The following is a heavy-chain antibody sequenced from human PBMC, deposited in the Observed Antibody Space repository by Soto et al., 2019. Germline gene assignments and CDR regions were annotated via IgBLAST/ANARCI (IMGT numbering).Heavy chain of an antibody. CDR3: ARVVGAPNWFDP. V-gene: IGHV3-72*01. CDR1: GFTFSDHS. D-gene: IGHD1-26*01. J-gene: IGHJ5*02. Sequence: EVQLVESGGGLVQPGGSLRLSCAASGFTFSDHSMDWVRQAPGKGLEWVGRTRNKANSYTTEYAASVKGRFTISRDDSKNSLYLQMNSLKTEDTAVYYCARVVGAPNWFDPWGQGTLVTVSS. CDR2: TRNKANSYTT.